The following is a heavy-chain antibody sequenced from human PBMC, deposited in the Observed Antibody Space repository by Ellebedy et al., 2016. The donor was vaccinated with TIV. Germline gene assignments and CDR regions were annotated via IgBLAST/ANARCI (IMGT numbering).Heavy chain of an antibody. Sequence: PSETLSLTCAASGFTFYRNAMHWVRRAPGKGLEWLAVISSDGTNKFYADSVKGRFTVSRDNSKTTLFVEMTSLRVEDTGVYYCARYGVGSGLDYWGQGTLVTVSS. J-gene: IGHJ4*02. CDR2: ISSDGTNK. D-gene: IGHD6-19*01. V-gene: IGHV3-30-3*01. CDR1: GFTFYRNA. CDR3: ARYGVGSGLDY.